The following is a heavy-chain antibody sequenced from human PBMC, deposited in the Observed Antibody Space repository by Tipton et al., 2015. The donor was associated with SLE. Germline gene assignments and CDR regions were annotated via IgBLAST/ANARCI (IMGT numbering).Heavy chain of an antibody. D-gene: IGHD3-10*01. Sequence: TLSLTCAVYGGSFSGYYWSWIRQPPGKGLEWIGEINHSGSTNYNPSLKSRVTISVDTSKNQFSLKLSSVTAADTAVYYCARGAPLTVAPGAFDIRGQGTMVPVSS. CDR1: GGSFSGYY. J-gene: IGHJ3*02. CDR2: INHSGST. CDR3: ARGAPLTVAPGAFDI. V-gene: IGHV4-34*01.